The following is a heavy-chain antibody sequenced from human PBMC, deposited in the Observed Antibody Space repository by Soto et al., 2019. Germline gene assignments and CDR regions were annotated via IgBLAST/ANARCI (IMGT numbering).Heavy chain of an antibody. D-gene: IGHD6-19*01. Sequence: QVQLVESGGGVVQPGRSLRLSCAASGFTFSSYGMHWVRQAPGKGLEWVAVIWYDGSNKYYADSVKGRFTISRDNSKNTLYLQMNSLRAEDTAVYYCARDSGTQWLAYYFDYWRHGTLVTVSS. V-gene: IGHV3-33*01. CDR3: ARDSGTQWLAYYFDY. CDR1: GFTFSSYG. J-gene: IGHJ4*01. CDR2: IWYDGSNK.